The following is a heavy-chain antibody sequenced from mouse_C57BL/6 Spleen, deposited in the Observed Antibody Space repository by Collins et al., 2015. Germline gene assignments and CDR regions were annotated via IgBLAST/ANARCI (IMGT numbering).Heavy chain of an antibody. CDR3: VRGGLTTVVAPGAMDY. D-gene: IGHD1-1*01. CDR2: INPNNGGT. V-gene: IGHV1-22*01. Sequence: VKPGASVKMSCKASGYTFTDYNMHWVKQSQGKSLEWIGYINPNNGGTTYNQNFKGKATLTVNKSSTTAYMELRSLTSEDSAVYYCVRGGLTTVVAPGAMDYWGQGTSVTVSS. CDR1: GYTFTDYN. J-gene: IGHJ4*01.